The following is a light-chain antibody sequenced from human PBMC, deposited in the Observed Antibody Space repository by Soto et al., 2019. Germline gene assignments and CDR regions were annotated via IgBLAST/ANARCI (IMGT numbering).Light chain of an antibody. CDR1: QSVSSN. CDR3: QQYNNWPPYT. CDR2: GAS. V-gene: IGKV3-15*01. Sequence: EIVMTQSPATLSVSPGERATLSCRASQSVSSNLAWYQQKPGQAPRLLIYGASTRATGIPARFSGSGSGTELPLTISSRQSEDFAVYYCQQYNNWPPYTFGQGTKLELK. J-gene: IGKJ2*01.